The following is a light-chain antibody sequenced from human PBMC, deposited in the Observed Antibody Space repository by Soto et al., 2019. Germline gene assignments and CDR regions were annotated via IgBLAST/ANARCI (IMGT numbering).Light chain of an antibody. CDR1: RSNIGSNL. Sequence: QSVLTQPPSASGTPGQRVSLSCSGGRSNIGSNLVSWYQQLPGTAPKLLLYFNDQRPSGVPYRFYGSKSGTSASLAVSELQSEDEADYFCASWDDSLKAVLFGGGTKLTVL. J-gene: IGLJ3*02. V-gene: IGLV1-44*01. CDR3: ASWDDSLKAVL. CDR2: FND.